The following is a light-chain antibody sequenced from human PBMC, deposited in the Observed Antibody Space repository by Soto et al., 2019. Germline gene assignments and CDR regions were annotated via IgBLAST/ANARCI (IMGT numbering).Light chain of an antibody. CDR2: KTS. CDR1: QRISSW. V-gene: IGKV1-5*03. J-gene: IGKJ4*01. CDR3: QQYQSLSLT. Sequence: DIQMTQSPSTLSASVGDIVTITCRASQRISSWLAWYQQKPGKAPKLMIYKTSNLESGVPSRFSGSGSGTEFSLTISSLQPDDFATYYCQQYQSLSLTFGGGTRVEVK.